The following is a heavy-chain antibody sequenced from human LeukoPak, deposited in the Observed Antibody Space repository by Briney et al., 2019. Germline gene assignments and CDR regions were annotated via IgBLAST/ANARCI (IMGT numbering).Heavy chain of an antibody. Sequence: GGSLRLSCAASGFTFSSHAMHWVRQAPGKGLEYVSAISSNGVSTYYANSVKGRFTISRDNSKNTLYLQMGSLRAEDMAVYYCARDPTSTYYDTSGYYPDWGQGTLVTVSS. D-gene: IGHD3-22*01. J-gene: IGHJ4*02. V-gene: IGHV3-64*01. CDR1: GFTFSSHA. CDR2: ISSNGVST. CDR3: ARDPTSTYYDTSGYYPD.